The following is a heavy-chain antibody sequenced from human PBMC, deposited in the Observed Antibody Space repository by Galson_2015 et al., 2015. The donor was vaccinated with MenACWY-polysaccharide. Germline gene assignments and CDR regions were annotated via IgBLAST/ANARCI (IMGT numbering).Heavy chain of an antibody. CDR1: GFTFSSYW. V-gene: IGHV3-74*01. D-gene: IGHD3-9*01. CDR3: AKNDILTGHSDWYFDL. J-gene: IGHJ2*01. CDR2: INTDGGST. Sequence: SLRLSCAASGFTFSSYWMHWVRQAPGEGLVWVSRINTDGGSTSYADSVKGRFTVSRDNAKNTVYLQMNSLRAEDTAVYYCAKNDILTGHSDWYFDLWGRGTLVTVS.